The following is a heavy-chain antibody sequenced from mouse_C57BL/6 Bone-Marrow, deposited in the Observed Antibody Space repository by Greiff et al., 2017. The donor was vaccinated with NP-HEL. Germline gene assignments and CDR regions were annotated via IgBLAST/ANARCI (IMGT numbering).Heavy chain of an antibody. CDR1: GFSLTSYG. Sequence: VQLQQSGPGLVQPSPSLSITCTVSGFSLTSYGVHWVRQSPGQGLEWLGVIWSGGSTDYNAAFISRLGISKDNSKSQVFFKMNSLKADDAAIYYCARMWGNDSFAWFAYWGQGTLVTVSA. CDR3: ARMWGNDSFAWFAY. CDR2: IWSGGST. D-gene: IGHD2-2*01. J-gene: IGHJ3*01. V-gene: IGHV2-2*01.